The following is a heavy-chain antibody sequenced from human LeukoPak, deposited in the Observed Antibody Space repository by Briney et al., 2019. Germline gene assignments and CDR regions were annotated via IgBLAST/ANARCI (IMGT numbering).Heavy chain of an antibody. V-gene: IGHV3-21*01. CDR2: ISSSSSYI. CDR1: GFTFSSYS. CDR3: ARGGSGWPIDY. D-gene: IGHD6-19*01. J-gene: IGHJ4*02. Sequence: PGGSLRLSCAASGFTFSSYSMNWVRQAPGKGLEWVSSISSSSSYIYYADSVKGRFTISRDNAKNPLYPQMNSLRAEDTAVYYCARGGSGWPIDYWGQGTLVTVSS.